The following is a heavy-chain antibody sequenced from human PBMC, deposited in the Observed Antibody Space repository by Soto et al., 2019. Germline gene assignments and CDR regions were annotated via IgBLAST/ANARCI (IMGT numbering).Heavy chain of an antibody. J-gene: IGHJ4*02. V-gene: IGHV1-3*05. CDR2: INAGNGNT. D-gene: IGHD2-21*02. Sequence: QVQLVQSGAEEKKPGASVKVSCKPSGYTFTSNAMHGVRQAPGPRLEWMGWINAGNGNTKYSQKFQGRVTITRDTSASTAYMELSSLRSEDTAVYYCARSIVVVTALDYWGQGTLVTVSS. CDR1: GYTFTSNA. CDR3: ARSIVVVTALDY.